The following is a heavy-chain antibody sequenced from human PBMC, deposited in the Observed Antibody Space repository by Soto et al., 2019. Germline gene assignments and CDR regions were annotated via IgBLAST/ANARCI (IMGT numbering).Heavy chain of an antibody. D-gene: IGHD6-19*01. CDR2: IKQDGSEK. CDR1: GFTFGSYW. Sequence: EVQLVESGGGLVQPGGSLRLSCAASGFTFGSYWMSWVRQAPGKGLEWVANIKQDGSEKYYVDSVKGRFAISRDNAKNSLSLQMNSLRAEDTAVYYCASGSGWVFDHWGPGTLVTVSS. CDR3: ASGSGWVFDH. J-gene: IGHJ4*02. V-gene: IGHV3-7*01.